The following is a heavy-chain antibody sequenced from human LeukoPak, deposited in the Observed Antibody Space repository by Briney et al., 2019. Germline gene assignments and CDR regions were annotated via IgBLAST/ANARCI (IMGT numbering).Heavy chain of an antibody. CDR3: AKGMGDWNPLDGFDL. CDR2: IRYDGSDT. D-gene: IGHD3-16*01. V-gene: IGHV3-30*02. J-gene: IGHJ3*01. CDR1: GFNFRSYG. Sequence: PGGSLRLSCAASGFNFRSYGMHWVRQAPGGGLEWVPVIRYDGSDTYYGESVKGRFSISRDNSKKTLYLQMNSLSAEDTAVYYCAKGMGDWNPLDGFDLWGQGTRVTVS.